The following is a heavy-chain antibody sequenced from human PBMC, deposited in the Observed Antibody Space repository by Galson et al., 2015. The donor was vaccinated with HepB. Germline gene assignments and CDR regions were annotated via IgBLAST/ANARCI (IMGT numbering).Heavy chain of an antibody. CDR3: ARGFFWSGYRGFDY. CDR2: IYYSGST. J-gene: IGHJ4*02. Sequence: SETLSLTCTVSGGSINSYYWSWIRQPPGKGLEWIGYIYYSGSTNYNPSLKSRATISVDTSKNQFSLKLSSVTAADTAVYYCARGFFWSGYRGFDYWGQGTLVTVSP. V-gene: IGHV4-59*01. D-gene: IGHD3-3*01. CDR1: GGSINSYY.